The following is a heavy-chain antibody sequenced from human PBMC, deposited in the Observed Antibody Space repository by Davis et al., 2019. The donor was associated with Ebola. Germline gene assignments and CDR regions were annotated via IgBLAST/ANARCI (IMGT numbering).Heavy chain of an antibody. CDR3: ARWGGGDCSGGSCYSSGGMDV. Sequence: GESLKISCAASGFTFSSYSMSWVRQAPGKGLEWVSVIYSGGSTYYADSVKGRFTISRDNSKNTLYLQMNSLRAEDTAVYYCARWGGGDCSGGSCYSSGGMDVWGKGTTVTVSS. J-gene: IGHJ6*04. D-gene: IGHD2-15*01. CDR1: GFTFSSYS. CDR2: IYSGGST. V-gene: IGHV3-53*01.